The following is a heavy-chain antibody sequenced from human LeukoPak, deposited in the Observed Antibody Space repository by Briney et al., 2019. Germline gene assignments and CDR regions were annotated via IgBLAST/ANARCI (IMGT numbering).Heavy chain of an antibody. CDR2: IYYSGST. CDR3: ARHWGPPKVAANFYFDY. V-gene: IGHV4-39*01. CDR1: GGSISSYY. Sequence: SETLSLTCTVSGGSISSYYWGWIRQPPGKGLEWIGSIYYSGSTNYNPSLKSRVTISVDTSKNQFSLKLSSVTAADTAVYYYARHWGPPKVAANFYFDYWGQGTLVTVSS. D-gene: IGHD3-16*01. J-gene: IGHJ4*02.